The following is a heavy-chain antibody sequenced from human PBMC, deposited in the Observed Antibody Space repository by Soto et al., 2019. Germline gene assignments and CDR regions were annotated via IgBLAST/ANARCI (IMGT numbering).Heavy chain of an antibody. Sequence: KRXETLSLTCTVSGDSISTFYWSWIRQPSGKGLEWIGYIHYSGSTNYNPSLKSQVIISVDTSKNQFSLKLSSVTAADTAVYFCARVRSNLFDYRGQGTLVTVSS. CDR1: GDSISTFY. V-gene: IGHV4-59*01. CDR2: IHYSGST. D-gene: IGHD3-3*01. CDR3: ARVRSNLFDY. J-gene: IGHJ4*02.